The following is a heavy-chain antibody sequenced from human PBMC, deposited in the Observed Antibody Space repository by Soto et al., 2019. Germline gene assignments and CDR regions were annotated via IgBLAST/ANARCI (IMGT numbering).Heavy chain of an antibody. D-gene: IGHD3-16*02. Sequence: QVQLVQSGAEVKKPGASVKVSCKASGYTFTGYYMHWVRQAPGQGLEWMGWINPNSGGTNYAKKFQGRVTMTRDTSISTAYMELSRLGSDDTAVYYCAREGMGDYVWGSYRYPAWFDPWGQGPLVTVSS. J-gene: IGHJ5*02. CDR1: GYTFTGYY. CDR3: AREGMGDYVWGSYRYPAWFDP. CDR2: INPNSGGT. V-gene: IGHV1-2*02.